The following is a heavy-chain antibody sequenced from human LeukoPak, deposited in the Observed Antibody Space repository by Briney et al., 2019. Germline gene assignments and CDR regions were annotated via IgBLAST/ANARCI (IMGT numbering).Heavy chain of an antibody. V-gene: IGHV4-59*08. D-gene: IGHD6-6*01. Sequence: SETLSLTCTVSGGSLSSLYWSWIRHPPGKGLEWIGSVYYRGSNSYNTSLKSPVPLPLNTPNDQFSLSLRAVNVAAPPVFSFAVSRYSTSSGWFDTWGQGNLVTVSS. J-gene: IGHJ5*02. CDR1: GGSLSSLY. CDR2: VYYRGSN. CDR3: AVSRYSTSSGWFDT.